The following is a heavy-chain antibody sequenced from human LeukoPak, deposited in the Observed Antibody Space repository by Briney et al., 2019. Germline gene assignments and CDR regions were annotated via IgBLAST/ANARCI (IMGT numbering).Heavy chain of an antibody. V-gene: IGHV4-34*01. Sequence: SETPSLTCAVCGGSFSGYYWSWIRQPPGKGLEWIGEINHSGSTNYNPSLKSRVTISVDTSKSQFSLKLSSVTAADTAVYYCARGRRSSTTDYWGQGTLVTVSS. CDR1: GGSFSGYY. CDR2: INHSGST. J-gene: IGHJ4*02. D-gene: IGHD6-6*01. CDR3: ARGRRSSTTDY.